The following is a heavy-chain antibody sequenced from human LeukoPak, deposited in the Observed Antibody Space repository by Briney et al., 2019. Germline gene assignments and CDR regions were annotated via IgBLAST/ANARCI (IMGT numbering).Heavy chain of an antibody. V-gene: IGHV3-9*03. CDR1: GFTFDDYA. Sequence: PGGSLRLSCAASGFTFDDYAMHWVRQAPGKGLEWVSGISWHSGSIGYADSVKGRFTISRDNAKNSLYLQMNSLRAEDMALYYCAKSHSSGWYEVGTAIDYWGQGTLVTVSS. CDR3: AKSHSSGWYEVGTAIDY. D-gene: IGHD6-19*01. J-gene: IGHJ4*02. CDR2: ISWHSGSI.